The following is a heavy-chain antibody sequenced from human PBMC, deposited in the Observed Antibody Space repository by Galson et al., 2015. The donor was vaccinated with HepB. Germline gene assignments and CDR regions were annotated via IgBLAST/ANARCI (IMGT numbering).Heavy chain of an antibody. V-gene: IGHV3-23*01. CDR2: ISGTDSST. CDR1: GFSFRSYA. CDR3: ARDTRTGEGNLDY. J-gene: IGHJ4*02. Sequence: SLRLSCAASGFSFRSYALTWVRQAPGKGLEWVSVISGTDSSTYYADSVKGRFTISRDNSMNTLYLQMNRLRAEDTALYYCARDTRTGEGNLDYWGQGTLVTVSS. D-gene: IGHD7-27*01.